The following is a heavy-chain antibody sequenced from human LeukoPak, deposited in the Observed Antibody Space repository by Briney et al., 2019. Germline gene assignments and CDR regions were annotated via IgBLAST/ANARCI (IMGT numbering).Heavy chain of an antibody. J-gene: IGHJ4*02. CDR3: ARQGTTGTTGEVDY. Sequence: GESLKISCKGSGYSFTSYWIGWVRQMPGKRLEWMGIIDPGYSDTRYSPSLQGKVTISADKSISTAYLQWSSLKASDPALYYCARQGTTGTTGEVDYWGQGTLVTVSS. CDR1: GYSFTSYW. D-gene: IGHD1-1*01. CDR2: IDPGYSDT. V-gene: IGHV5-51*01.